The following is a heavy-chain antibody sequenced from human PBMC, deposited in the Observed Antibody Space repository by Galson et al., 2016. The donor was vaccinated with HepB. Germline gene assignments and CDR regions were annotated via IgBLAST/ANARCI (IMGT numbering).Heavy chain of an antibody. V-gene: IGHV3-23*01. CDR3: AKGYGYFDS. CDR1: FTFSNYA. CDR2: ISGNGETI. J-gene: IGHJ4*02. Sequence: FTFSNYAMTWVRQAPGKGLEWVSTISGNGETIFYADSVKGRFSISRDNSKNTLSLQMNSLRAEDTAVYYCAKGYGYFDSWGQGTLVTVSS. D-gene: IGHD4-17*01.